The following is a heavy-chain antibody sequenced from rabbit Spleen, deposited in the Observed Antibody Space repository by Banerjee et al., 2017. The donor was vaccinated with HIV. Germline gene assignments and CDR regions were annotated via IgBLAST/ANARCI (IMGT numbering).Heavy chain of an antibody. CDR1: GFSFSGGYY. Sequence: QQQLVESGGGLVKPGASLTLTCKASGFSFSGGYYISWVRQAPGKGLEWIGCIGTGSGSTYYASWAKGRFTISKTSSTTVTLQMTSLTAADTATYFCARGSATMTLVITGYYLSLWGQGTLVTVS. CDR2: IGTGSGST. J-gene: IGHJ4*01. CDR3: ARGSATMTLVITGYYLSL. V-gene: IGHV1S45*01. D-gene: IGHD2-1*01.